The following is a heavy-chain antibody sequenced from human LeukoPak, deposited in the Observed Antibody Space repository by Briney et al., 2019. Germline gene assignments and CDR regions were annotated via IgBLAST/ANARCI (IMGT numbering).Heavy chain of an antibody. Sequence: GGSLRLSCAASGFTFSNYWMTWVRQAPGRGLEWVASIKQDGSEKYYVDSVKGRFTFSRDNAKNSLYLQMDSLRAEDTAVYYCARDKSAGADTGSSFYYWGQGALVTVSS. V-gene: IGHV3-7*03. CDR1: GFTFSNYW. D-gene: IGHD3-10*01. CDR2: IKQDGSEK. J-gene: IGHJ4*02. CDR3: ARDKSAGADTGSSFYY.